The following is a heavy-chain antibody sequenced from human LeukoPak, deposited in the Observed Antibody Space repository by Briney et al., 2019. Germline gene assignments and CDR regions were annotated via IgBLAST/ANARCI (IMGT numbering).Heavy chain of an antibody. CDR2: IHTSGNT. D-gene: IGHD1-1*01. V-gene: IGHV4-61*02. CDR1: GDSISSGSYY. J-gene: IGHJ4*02. CDR3: VRDWNGDYFDH. Sequence: PSQTLSLTCIVSGDSISSGSYYWPWLRQPAGKGLEWIGRIHTSGNTNYSPSLKSRVTISRDTSKNQFSLRLTSVTAADTAVYYCVRDWNGDYFDHWGQGTLVTVSS.